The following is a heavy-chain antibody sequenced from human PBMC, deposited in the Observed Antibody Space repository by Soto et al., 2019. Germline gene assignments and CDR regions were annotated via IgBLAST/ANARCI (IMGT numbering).Heavy chain of an antibody. D-gene: IGHD2-15*01. CDR3: AGAYCSGGSCHPTRYYGMDV. CDR2: ISSSSSYT. Sequence: GSLRLSCAASGFTFSDYYMSWIRQAPGKGLEWVSYISSSSSYTNYADSVKGRFTISRDNAKNSLYLQMNSLRAEDTAVYYCAGAYCSGGSCHPTRYYGMDVWGQGTTVTVSS. V-gene: IGHV3-11*06. CDR1: GFTFSDYY. J-gene: IGHJ6*02.